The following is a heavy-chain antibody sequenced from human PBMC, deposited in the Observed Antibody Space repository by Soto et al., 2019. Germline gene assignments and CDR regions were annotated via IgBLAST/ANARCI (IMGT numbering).Heavy chain of an antibody. Sequence: AETLCLTCTVAGGSLRSYYWRWIRQPPGKGLEWIGYIYYSGSTNYNPSLKSRVTISVDTSKNQFSLKLSSVTAADTAVYYCATSVTTGYYFDHWGQGTLVAVSS. CDR1: GGSLRSYY. CDR2: IYYSGST. CDR3: ATSVTTGYYFDH. D-gene: IGHD4-17*01. V-gene: IGHV4-59*01. J-gene: IGHJ4*02.